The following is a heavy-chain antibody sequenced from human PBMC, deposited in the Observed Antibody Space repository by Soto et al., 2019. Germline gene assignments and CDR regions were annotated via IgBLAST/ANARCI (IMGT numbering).Heavy chain of an antibody. Sequence: HVQLVQSGAEVKKPGASLKVSCKASGYTFISYGVSWVRQAPGQGLEWLGWISPYNGNTNYAQKFQGRITMTTDTSTSTVYMDLRRLRPDDTAVYYCARDQTKWLTDAFDIWGQGTMVVVSS. CDR3: ARDQTKWLTDAFDI. CDR1: GYTFISYG. J-gene: IGHJ3*02. V-gene: IGHV1-18*01. D-gene: IGHD5-12*01. CDR2: ISPYNGNT.